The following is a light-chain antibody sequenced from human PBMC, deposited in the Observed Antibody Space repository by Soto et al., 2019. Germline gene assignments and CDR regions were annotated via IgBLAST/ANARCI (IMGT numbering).Light chain of an antibody. CDR1: LSISSY. V-gene: IGKV1-5*03. J-gene: IGKJ1*01. CDR3: RQNNSYSGT. Sequence: DILITQCPSSLSASVGDRVTITCRASLSISSYLNWYQQKPVKAPKLLIYKASTVKSGVPSRFSGSGSGTEFTLTISSLQPDDFATYYWRQNNSYSGTFGQGTKVDI. CDR2: KAS.